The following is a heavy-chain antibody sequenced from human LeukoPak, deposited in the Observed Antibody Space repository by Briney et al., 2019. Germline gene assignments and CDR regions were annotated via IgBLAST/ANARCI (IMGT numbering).Heavy chain of an antibody. CDR3: ARTGLGRAFDI. J-gene: IGHJ3*02. V-gene: IGHV4-39*07. CDR1: GGSISSSTYY. Sequence: SETLSLTCTVSGGSISSSTYYWVWIRQPPGKGLEWIGSIYYNGSTYYNPSLKTRVTISVDTSKNQFSLKLSSVTAADTAVYYCARTGLGRAFDIWGQGTMVTVSS. D-gene: IGHD3-10*01. CDR2: IYYNGST.